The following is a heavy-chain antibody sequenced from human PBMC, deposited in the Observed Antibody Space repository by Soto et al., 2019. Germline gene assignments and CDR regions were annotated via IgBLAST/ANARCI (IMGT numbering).Heavy chain of an antibody. J-gene: IGHJ6*02. Sequence: KPSETLSLTCAVYGGSFSGYYWSWIRQPPGKGLEWIGEINHSGSTNYNPSLKSRVTISVDTSKNQFSLKLSSVTAADTAVYYCARGASMVRGVIGYYYYYGMDVWGQGTTVTVSS. CDR3: ARGASMVRGVIGYYYYYGMDV. CDR1: GGSFSGYY. V-gene: IGHV4-34*01. CDR2: INHSGST. D-gene: IGHD3-10*01.